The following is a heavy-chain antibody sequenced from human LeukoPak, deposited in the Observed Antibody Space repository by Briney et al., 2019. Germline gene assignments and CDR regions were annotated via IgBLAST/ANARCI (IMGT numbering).Heavy chain of an antibody. J-gene: IGHJ4*02. D-gene: IGHD6-19*01. Sequence: GASVKVSCKASGYTFTGYYMHWLRQAPGQGLEWMGWINPNTGGTNYAQKLQGRVTMTTDTSTSTAYMELRSLRSDDTAVYYCARVRYSSGWYPLDFDYWGQGTLVTVSS. CDR1: GYTFTGYY. CDR3: ARVRYSSGWYPLDFDY. V-gene: IGHV1-2*02. CDR2: INPNTGGT.